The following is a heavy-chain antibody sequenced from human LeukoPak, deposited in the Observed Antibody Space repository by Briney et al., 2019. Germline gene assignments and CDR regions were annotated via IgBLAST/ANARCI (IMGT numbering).Heavy chain of an antibody. J-gene: IGHJ4*02. D-gene: IGHD6-6*01. V-gene: IGHV3-21*01. CDR3: ARQSSSSFLFDY. Sequence: GGSLRLSCAASGFTFSSYSMNWVRQTPGKGLEWVSSICSSSSYIYYADSVKGRFTISRDNAKNSLYLQMNSLRAEDTAVYYCARQSSSSFLFDYWGQGTLVTVSS. CDR2: ICSSSSYI. CDR1: GFTFSSYS.